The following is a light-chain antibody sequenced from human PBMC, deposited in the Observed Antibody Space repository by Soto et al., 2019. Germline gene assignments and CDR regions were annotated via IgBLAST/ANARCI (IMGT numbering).Light chain of an antibody. Sequence: EIEMTQSPATPSLSPGERATLSCRASQNINTNLAWYQQSPGRAPRLLIYGASTRAAGIPDRFSGSGSGTDFTLTITRLEPEDSAVYFCHQYTGTPTTFGQGTRLEIK. CDR2: GAS. CDR3: HQYTGTPTT. CDR1: QNINTN. V-gene: IGKV3D-15*01. J-gene: IGKJ5*01.